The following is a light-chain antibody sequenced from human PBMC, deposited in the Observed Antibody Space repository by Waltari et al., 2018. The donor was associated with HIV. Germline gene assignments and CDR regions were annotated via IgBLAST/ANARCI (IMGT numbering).Light chain of an antibody. V-gene: IGLV1-40*01. CDR1: SSNIGAGYD. Sequence: QSVLTQPPSVSGAPGQRVTISCTGSSSNIGAGYDVPWYHQLPGTAPKLLIYGNSNRPSGVPDRFSGSKSGTSASLAITGLQAEDEADYYCQSYDSSLSARYVFGTGTKVTVL. CDR2: GNS. J-gene: IGLJ1*01. CDR3: QSYDSSLSARYV.